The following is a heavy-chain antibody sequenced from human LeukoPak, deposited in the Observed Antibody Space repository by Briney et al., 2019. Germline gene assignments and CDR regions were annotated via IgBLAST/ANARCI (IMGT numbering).Heavy chain of an antibody. CDR3: VRGGLPPSY. D-gene: IGHD3/OR15-3a*01. CDR1: GFTFSSYW. CDR2: IKQDGSEK. V-gene: IGHV3-7*05. J-gene: IGHJ4*02. Sequence: GRSLRLSCATSGFTFSSYWMTWVRQAPGKGLEWVANIKQDGSEKNYVDAVKGRFTISRDNAKNSLCLQMNSLRAEDTAVYYCVRGGLPPSYWGQGTLVTVSS.